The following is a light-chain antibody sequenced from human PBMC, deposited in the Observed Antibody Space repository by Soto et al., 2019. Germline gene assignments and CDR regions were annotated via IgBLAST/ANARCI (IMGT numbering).Light chain of an antibody. J-gene: IGLJ2*01. CDR1: SSDVGGYDY. V-gene: IGLV2-11*01. Sequence: QSVLTQPRSVSGSPGQSVTISCTGTSSDVGGYDYVSWYQQHPDKAPKLIIFDVTKRPSGVPDHFSGSKSGNTASLTISGLQAEDEADYDCCSYAGNYTLIFGGGTKLTVL. CDR2: DVT. CDR3: CSYAGNYTLI.